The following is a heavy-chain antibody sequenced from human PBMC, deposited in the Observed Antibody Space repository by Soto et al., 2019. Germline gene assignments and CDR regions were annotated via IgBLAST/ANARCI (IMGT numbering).Heavy chain of an antibody. D-gene: IGHD3-22*01. CDR2: INPSGGST. V-gene: IGHV1-46*01. CDR1: GYTFTSYY. CDR3: ARDMYRPYYYDSSGYYGSDY. Sequence: QVQLVQSGAEVKKPGASVKVSCKASGYTFTSYYMHWVRQAPGQGLEWMRIINPSGGSTSYAQKFQGRVTMTRDTSTSTVYMELSSLRSEDTAVYYCARDMYRPYYYDSSGYYGSDYWGQGTLVTVSS. J-gene: IGHJ4*02.